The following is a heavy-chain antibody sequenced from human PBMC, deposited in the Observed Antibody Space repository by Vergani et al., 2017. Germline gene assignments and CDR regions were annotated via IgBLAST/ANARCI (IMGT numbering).Heavy chain of an antibody. Sequence: QVQLVQSGAEVKKPGASVKVSCKASGYTFTGYYMHWVRQAPGQGLEWMGWINPNSGGTNYAQKFQGRVTMTRDTSISTAYMELSRLRSDDTAVYYCAKDITMIVVVTKDDYWGQGTLVTVSS. CDR1: GYTFTGYY. CDR2: INPNSGGT. V-gene: IGHV1-2*02. CDR3: AKDITMIVVVTKDDY. D-gene: IGHD3-22*01. J-gene: IGHJ4*02.